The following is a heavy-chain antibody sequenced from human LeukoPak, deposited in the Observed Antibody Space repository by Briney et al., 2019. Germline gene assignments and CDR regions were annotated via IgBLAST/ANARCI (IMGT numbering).Heavy chain of an antibody. CDR1: GYSFTNDW. CDR2: VYPGDSRT. V-gene: IGHV5-51*01. CDR3: ARLRYFDITYYFDY. D-gene: IGHD3-9*01. Sequence: PGESMKISCKGSGYSFTNDWIGWVRQMPGKGLEWMGIVYPGDSRTTYSPSFEGQVTISADKSVTIAYLQWSRLKASDTAVYYCARLRYFDITYYFDYWGQGTLVTVSS. J-gene: IGHJ4*02.